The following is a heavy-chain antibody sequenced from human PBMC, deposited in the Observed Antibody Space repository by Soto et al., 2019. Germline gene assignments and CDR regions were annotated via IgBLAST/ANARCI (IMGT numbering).Heavy chain of an antibody. J-gene: IGHJ5*02. CDR2: IYYSGST. CDR1: GGSISSSSYY. V-gene: IGHV4-39*01. D-gene: IGHD3-9*01. CDR3: ARFFDWLLLARGWFDP. Sequence: SETLSLTCTVSGGSISSSSYYWGWIRQPPGKGLEWIGSIYYSGSTYYNPSLKNRVTISVDTSKNQLSLKLSSVTAADTAVYYCARFFDWLLLARGWFDPWGQGTLVT.